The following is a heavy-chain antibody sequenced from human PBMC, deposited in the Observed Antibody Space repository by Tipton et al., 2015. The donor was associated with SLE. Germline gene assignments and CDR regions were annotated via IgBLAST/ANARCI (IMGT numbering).Heavy chain of an antibody. V-gene: IGHV4-30-4*01. Sequence: TLFLTCTVSGDSISSGDYFWSWIRQPPGKGLEWIGYIYSRGTTYYNPSLKSRVSISVDTSKNQFSLRVSSVTAADTAFYYCAREGLYSSSSYGVAYWGQGTLVTVSS. J-gene: IGHJ4*02. CDR1: GDSISSGDYF. D-gene: IGHD6-13*01. CDR3: AREGLYSSSSYGVAY. CDR2: IYSRGTT.